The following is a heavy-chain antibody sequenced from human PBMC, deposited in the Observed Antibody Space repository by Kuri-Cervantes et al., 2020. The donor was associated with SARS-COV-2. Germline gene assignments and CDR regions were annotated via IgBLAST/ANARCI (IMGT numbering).Heavy chain of an antibody. J-gene: IGHJ4*02. V-gene: IGHV3-21*01. Sequence: GGSLRLSCAASGFTFSSYSMNWVRKAPGKGLEWVSSISSSSSYIYYADSVKGRFTISRDNAKNSLYLQMNSLRAEDTAVYYCARDYDYSNYDVTGLDYWGQGTLVTVSS. D-gene: IGHD4-11*01. CDR1: GFTFSSYS. CDR2: ISSSSSYI. CDR3: ARDYDYSNYDVTGLDY.